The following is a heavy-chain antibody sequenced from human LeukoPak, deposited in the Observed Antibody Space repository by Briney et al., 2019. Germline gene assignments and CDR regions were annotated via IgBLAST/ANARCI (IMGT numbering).Heavy chain of an antibody. CDR1: GFTFSSYS. CDR3: ARDGPAVTTDQFDY. Sequence: PGGSLRLSCAASGFTFSSYSMNWVRQAPGKGLEWVSSISSSSSYIYYADSVKGQFTISRGNAKNSLYLQMNSLRAEDTAVYYCARDGPAVTTDQFDYWGQGTLVTVSS. J-gene: IGHJ4*02. D-gene: IGHD4-17*01. V-gene: IGHV3-21*01. CDR2: ISSSSSYI.